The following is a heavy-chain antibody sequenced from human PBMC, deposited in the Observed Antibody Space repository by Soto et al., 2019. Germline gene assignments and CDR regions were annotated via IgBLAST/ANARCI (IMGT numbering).Heavy chain of an antibody. CDR1: GFTFSSYG. CDR3: AKEYGNYYDSSGPYYFDY. J-gene: IGHJ4*02. CDR2: ISYDGSNK. V-gene: IGHV3-30*18. Sequence: PGGSLRLSCAASGFTFSSYGMHWVRQAPGKGLEWVAVISYDGSNKYYADSVKGRFTISRDNSKNTLYLQMNSLRAEDTAVYYCAKEYGNYYDSSGPYYFDYWGQGTLVTVSS. D-gene: IGHD3-22*01.